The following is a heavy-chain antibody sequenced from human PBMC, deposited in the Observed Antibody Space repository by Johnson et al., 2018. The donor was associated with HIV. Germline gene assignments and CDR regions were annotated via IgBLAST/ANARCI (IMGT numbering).Heavy chain of an antibody. CDR2: INLDGSEK. CDR1: GFIFSDHY. Sequence: EVQLVESGGGLVQPGGSLRLSCAASGFIFSDHYMSWVRQAPGKGLEWVANINLDGSEKYYVDSVKGRFTISRDNAKNSLHLQMNSLRADDTAVYYCARKGDAFDIWGQGTMVTVSS. V-gene: IGHV3-7*05. J-gene: IGHJ3*02. CDR3: ARKGDAFDI.